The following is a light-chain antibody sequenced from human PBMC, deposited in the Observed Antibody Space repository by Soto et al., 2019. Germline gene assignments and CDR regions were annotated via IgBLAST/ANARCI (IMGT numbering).Light chain of an antibody. V-gene: IGKV3-11*01. Sequence: EIVLTQSPGTLSLSPGERATLSCRASQSVSRDYLAWYQQKPGQAPRLLIYDASNRATGIPARFSGSGSGTDFTLTISSLEPEDFAVYYCQQRSNWPFVTFGQGTRLEIK. J-gene: IGKJ5*01. CDR3: QQRSNWPFVT. CDR1: QSVSRDY. CDR2: DAS.